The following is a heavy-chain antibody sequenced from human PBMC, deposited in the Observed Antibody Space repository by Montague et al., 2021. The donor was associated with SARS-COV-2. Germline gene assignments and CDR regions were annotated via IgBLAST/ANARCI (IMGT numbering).Heavy chain of an antibody. CDR1: GGSFSNYY. CDR2: INHSGST. CDR3: ARGGIAARRNYFDY. D-gene: IGHD6-6*01. V-gene: IGHV4-34*01. J-gene: IGHJ4*02. Sequence: ETLSLTCAVYGGSFSNYYWTWIRQPPGKGLEWIGEINHSGSTNYNPSLKSRVTISVDTSKNQFSLKLSSVTAADTAVYFCARGGIAARRNYFDYWGQGTLVTVSS.